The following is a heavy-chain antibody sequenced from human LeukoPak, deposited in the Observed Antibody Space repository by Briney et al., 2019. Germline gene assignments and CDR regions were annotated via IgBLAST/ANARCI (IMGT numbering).Heavy chain of an antibody. CDR2: INPNSGGT. CDR1: GYTFTDYY. J-gene: IGHJ4*02. CDR3: ARDVPAQQLVRGLNDDY. Sequence: ASVKVSCKASGYTFTDYYIHWVRQAPGQGLEYMGWINPNSGGTNYAQKFQGRVTMTRDTSISTAYMELSRLRSDDTAVYYCARDVPAQQLVRGLNDDYWGQGTLVTVSS. V-gene: IGHV1-2*02. D-gene: IGHD6-6*01.